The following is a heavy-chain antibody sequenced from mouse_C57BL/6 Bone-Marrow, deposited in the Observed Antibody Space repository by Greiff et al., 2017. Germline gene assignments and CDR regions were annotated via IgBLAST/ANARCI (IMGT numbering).Heavy chain of an antibody. CDR1: GYTFTGYC. D-gene: IGHD1-1*01. CDR3: ARLRHYYGSSFYCAMDY. J-gene: IGHJ4*01. V-gene: IGHV1-9*01. Sequence: VQLQQSGAELMKPGASVKLSCTATGYTFTGYCIEWVKQRPGHGLEWIGEILPGSGSTNYNEKFKGKATFTADTSSNTAYLQLSSLTTEDSAIYYCARLRHYYGSSFYCAMDYWGQGTSVTVSS. CDR2: ILPGSGST.